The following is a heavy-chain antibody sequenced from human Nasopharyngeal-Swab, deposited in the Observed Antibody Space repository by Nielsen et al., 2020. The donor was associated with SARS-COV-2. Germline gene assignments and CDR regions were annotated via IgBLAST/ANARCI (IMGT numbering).Heavy chain of an antibody. CDR2: LYWDADN. Sequence: SGSTLVKPTQTLTLTCTFSGFSFSTSGVAVGWIRQTPGKALDWLDHLYWDADNRYSPSPSNRLTITKDTSKNQVVLTMTNVDPVDTATYYCAHFNYEPPNYYFDYWGQGTLVTVSS. J-gene: IGHJ4*02. CDR3: AHFNYEPPNYYFDY. CDR1: GFSFSTSGVA. V-gene: IGHV2-5*02. D-gene: IGHD4-11*01.